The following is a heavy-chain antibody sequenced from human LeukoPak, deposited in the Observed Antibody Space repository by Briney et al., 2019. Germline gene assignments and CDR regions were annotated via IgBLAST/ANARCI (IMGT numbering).Heavy chain of an antibody. V-gene: IGHV3-48*04. Sequence: GGSLRLSCAASGFTFSSYSMNWVRQAPGKGLEWVPYISSSSSTIYYADSVKGRFTISRDNAKNSLYLQMNSLRAEDTAVYYCARVSTYDFWSGYYDYWGQGTLVTVSS. CDR1: GFTFSSYS. J-gene: IGHJ4*02. CDR3: ARVSTYDFWSGYYDY. CDR2: ISSSSSTI. D-gene: IGHD3-3*01.